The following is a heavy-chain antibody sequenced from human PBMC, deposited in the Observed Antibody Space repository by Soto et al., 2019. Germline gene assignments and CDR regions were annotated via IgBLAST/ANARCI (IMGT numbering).Heavy chain of an antibody. V-gene: IGHV4-30-2*01. J-gene: IGHJ5*02. Sequence: SETLSLTCTVSGGSISSGPYSWGWIRQTPGEGLEWIGYIYHSGSTYYNPSLKSRVTISVDRSKNQFSLKLSSVTAADTAVYYCARVGSGAWFDPWGQGTLVTVSS. CDR2: IYHSGST. CDR1: GGSISSGPYS. CDR3: ARVGSGAWFDP. D-gene: IGHD3-10*01.